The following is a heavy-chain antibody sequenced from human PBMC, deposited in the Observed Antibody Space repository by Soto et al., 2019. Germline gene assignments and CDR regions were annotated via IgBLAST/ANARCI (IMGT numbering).Heavy chain of an antibody. CDR3: ARQAHHDNWFDP. CDR1: GGSLSSSGYY. CDR2: IYYSGST. J-gene: IGHJ5*02. V-gene: IGHV4-39*01. Sequence: SETLSLTCTVSGGSLSSSGYYWGWIRQPPGKGLEYIGSIYYSGSTYYNPSLKSRVTISVDTSKNYFSLKLRSGTAADTAVYYCARQAHHDNWFDPWGQGTLVTVSS.